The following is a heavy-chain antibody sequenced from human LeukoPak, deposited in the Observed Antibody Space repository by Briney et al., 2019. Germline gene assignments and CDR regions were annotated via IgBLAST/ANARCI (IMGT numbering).Heavy chain of an antibody. D-gene: IGHD2-21*01. J-gene: IGHJ3*02. CDR2: IIPIFGTA. CDR1: GGTFSSYA. CDR3: ARDTGAYCGGDCMGPPFAFVI. Sequence: SVKVSCKASGGTFSSYAISWVRQAPGQGLEWMGGIIPIFGTANYAQKFQGRVTITADESTSTAYMELSSLRSEDTAVYYCARDTGAYCGGDCMGPPFAFVIWGQGTMVTVSS. V-gene: IGHV1-69*13.